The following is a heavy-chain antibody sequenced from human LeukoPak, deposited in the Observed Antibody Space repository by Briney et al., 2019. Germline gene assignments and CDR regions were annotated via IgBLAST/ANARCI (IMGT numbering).Heavy chain of an antibody. CDR3: ARETSLAGFASGLGFNY. Sequence: SETLSLTCTVSGASISSWYWSWIRQPPGKGLEWIGYIYGSGNTNYNPSLKSRVTMSIDTSKNQFSLELTSVTAADTATYYCARETSLAGFASGLGFNYWGQGILVTVSS. J-gene: IGHJ4*02. CDR2: IYGSGNT. CDR1: GASISSWY. D-gene: IGHD6-19*01. V-gene: IGHV4-59*01.